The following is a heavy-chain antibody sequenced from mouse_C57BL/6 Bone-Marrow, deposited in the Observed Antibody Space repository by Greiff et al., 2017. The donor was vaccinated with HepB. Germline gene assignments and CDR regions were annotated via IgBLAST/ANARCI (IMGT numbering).Heavy chain of an antibody. CDR1: GYTFTSYW. J-gene: IGHJ2*01. CDR3: ARGRDISTVVDY. CDR2: IHPNSGST. V-gene: IGHV1-64*01. D-gene: IGHD1-1*01. Sequence: QVQLKQPGAELVKPGASVKLSCNASGYTFTSYWMHWVKQRPGQGLEWIGMIHPNSGSTNYNEKLKSKATLTVDKSSSTAYMQLSSMTYEDTAVYYGARGRDISTVVDYWGQGTTLTVSS.